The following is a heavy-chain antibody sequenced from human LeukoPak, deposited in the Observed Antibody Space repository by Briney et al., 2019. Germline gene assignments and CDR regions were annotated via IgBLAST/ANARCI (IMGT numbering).Heavy chain of an antibody. CDR3: ARDRAYDGNYAGL. CDR1: GFTFSDYW. D-gene: IGHD4-23*01. CDR2: ISGDASST. J-gene: IGHJ2*01. Sequence: TGGSLRLSCAASGFTFSDYWMHWVRQALGKGLVWVSRISGDASSTTYADSVKGRFTISRDNAKNTLYLQMNSLRADDTAVYYCARDRAYDGNYAGLWGRGTLVTVSS. V-gene: IGHV3-74*01.